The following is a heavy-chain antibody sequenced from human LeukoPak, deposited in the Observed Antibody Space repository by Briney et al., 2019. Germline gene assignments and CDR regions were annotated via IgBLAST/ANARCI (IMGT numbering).Heavy chain of an antibody. V-gene: IGHV4-39*01. CDR2: IYYSGST. CDR3: ARLLDIVVVVAAYFDY. CDR1: GGSISSSSYY. Sequence: SETLSLTCTVSGGSISSSSYYWGWIRQPPGKGLEWIGSIYYSGSTYCNPSLKSRVTISVDTSKNQFSLKLSSVTAADTAVYYCARLLDIVVVVAAYFDYWGQGTLVTVSS. D-gene: IGHD2-15*01. J-gene: IGHJ4*02.